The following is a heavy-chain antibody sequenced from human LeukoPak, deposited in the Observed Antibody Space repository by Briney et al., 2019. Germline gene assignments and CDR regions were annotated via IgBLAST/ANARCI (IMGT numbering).Heavy chain of an antibody. Sequence: GAPVKVSCKASGYTFTSYAMHWVRQAPGQRLDWTAWINARNGNTKYSQKFQGRVTITRDTSASTAYMELSSLRSEDTAVYYCARGITMVRGVIIIPYFDYWGQGTLVTVSS. CDR1: GYTFTSYA. CDR2: INARNGNT. CDR3: ARGITMVRGVIIIPYFDY. D-gene: IGHD3-10*01. J-gene: IGHJ4*02. V-gene: IGHV1-3*01.